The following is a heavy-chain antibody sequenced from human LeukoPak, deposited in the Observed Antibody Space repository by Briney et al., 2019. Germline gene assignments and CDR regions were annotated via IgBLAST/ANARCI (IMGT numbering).Heavy chain of an antibody. CDR2: ISGSGDST. CDR3: AKTRPLDSSSWSHGDY. Sequence: GGSLRLSCAASGFTFSSYGMHWVRQAPGKGLEWVSAISGSGDSTYYGDSVKGRFTISRDNSKNTLYLQMNGLRAEDTAVYYCAKTRPLDSSSWSHGDYWGQGTLVTVSS. J-gene: IGHJ4*02. V-gene: IGHV3-23*01. D-gene: IGHD6-13*01. CDR1: GFTFSSYG.